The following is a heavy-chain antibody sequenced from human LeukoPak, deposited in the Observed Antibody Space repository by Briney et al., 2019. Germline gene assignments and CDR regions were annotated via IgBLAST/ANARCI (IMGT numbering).Heavy chain of an antibody. J-gene: IGHJ5*02. Sequence: GASVKVSCKASGYTFTGYYMHWVRQAPGQGLEWLGWINGHSADTHFAENFQDRVTLTRDTSTRTASMILSRLRHDDTAVYYCARGGVTQDLFPTDWFDPWGQGTLVSVSS. CDR2: INGHSADT. V-gene: IGHV1-2*02. CDR1: GYTFTGYY. CDR3: ARGGVTQDLFPTDWFDP. D-gene: IGHD2-21*02.